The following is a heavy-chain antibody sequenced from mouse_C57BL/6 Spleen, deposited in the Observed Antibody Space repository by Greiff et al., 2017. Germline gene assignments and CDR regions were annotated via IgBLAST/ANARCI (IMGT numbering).Heavy chain of an antibody. CDR3: ARTHGSAWFAY. CDR2: ISSGSSTI. CDR1: GFTFSDYG. J-gene: IGHJ3*01. V-gene: IGHV5-17*01. Sequence: EVMLVESGGGLVKPGGSLKLSCAASGFTFSDYGMHWVRQAPEKGLEWVAYISSGSSTIYYADTVKGRFTISRDNAKNTLFLQMTSLRSEDTAMYYCARTHGSAWFAYWGQGTLVTVSA.